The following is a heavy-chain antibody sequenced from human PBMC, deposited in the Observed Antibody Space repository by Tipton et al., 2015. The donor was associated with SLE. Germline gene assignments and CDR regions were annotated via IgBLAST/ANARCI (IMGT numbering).Heavy chain of an antibody. CDR1: GGSISNGGYY. CDR3: ATGGAAARPWYFDY. V-gene: IGHV4-61*08. J-gene: IGHJ4*02. CDR2: IHYSGST. D-gene: IGHD6-6*01. Sequence: TLSLTCAVSGGSISNGGYYWSWIRQQPGKGLEWIGYIHYSGSTNYNPSLKSRVTILVDTSKNQFSLKLTSVTAADTAVYYCATGGAAARPWYFDYWGQGTLVTVSS.